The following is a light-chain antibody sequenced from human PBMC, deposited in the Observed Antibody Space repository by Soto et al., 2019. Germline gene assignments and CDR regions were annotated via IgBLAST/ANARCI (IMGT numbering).Light chain of an antibody. J-gene: IGKJ5*01. Sequence: EILMTQSPATLSVSPGESATLSCRASQSVSNNLAWYQHKPGQAPRLLIYYASTRATGIPARFSGSGSGTEFTLTISSLQYEEFALYYCQQYNDWPPITFGQGTRLEIK. V-gene: IGKV3-15*01. CDR1: QSVSNN. CDR3: QQYNDWPPIT. CDR2: YAS.